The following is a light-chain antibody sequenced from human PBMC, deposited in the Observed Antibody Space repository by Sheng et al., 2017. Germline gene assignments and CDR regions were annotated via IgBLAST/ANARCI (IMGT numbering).Light chain of an antibody. CDR1: QGISSY. CDR3: QKYDGAPLT. CDR2: AAS. Sequence: AIRITQSPSSLSASTGDRVTITCRASQGISSYLAWYQQKPGKAPKLLIYAASSLQSGVPSRFSGSGSGTEFTLTISSLQPEDFATYYCQKYDGAPLTFGGGTRVEIK. V-gene: IGKV1-8*01. J-gene: IGKJ4*01.